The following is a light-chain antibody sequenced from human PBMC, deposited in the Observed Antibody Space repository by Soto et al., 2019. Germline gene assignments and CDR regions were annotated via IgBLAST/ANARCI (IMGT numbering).Light chain of an antibody. CDR1: QDIAIY. V-gene: IGKV1-9*01. CDR2: AAS. CDR3: QQLRLYPST. J-gene: IGKJ4*01. Sequence: IQLTQSPSSLSAYVGDRVPITCRASQDIAIYLAWYQQKPGEAPKLLIYAASTLYGGVPSRFSGSGSGTDFALTITSLQAEDFATYYCQQLRLYPSTFGGGTKLEIK.